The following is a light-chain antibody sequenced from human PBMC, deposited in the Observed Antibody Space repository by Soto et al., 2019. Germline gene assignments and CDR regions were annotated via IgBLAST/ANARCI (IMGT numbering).Light chain of an antibody. J-gene: IGLJ1*01. CDR3: SSYTSSSLEV. V-gene: IGLV2-14*01. CDR1: SSDVGGYNY. Sequence: QSVLTQPASVSGSPGQSITISCTGTSSDVGGYNYVSWYQQHPGKAPKLMIYEVSNRPSGVSNRFSGSKSGNTASLTISGLQAEDEADYYCSSYTSSSLEVFGTRTKVTVL. CDR2: EVS.